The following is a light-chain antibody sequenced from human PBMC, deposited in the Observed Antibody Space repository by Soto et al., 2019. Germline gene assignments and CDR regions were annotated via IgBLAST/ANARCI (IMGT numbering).Light chain of an antibody. CDR1: SSSIGSNA. J-gene: IGLJ2*01. CDR3: ATWDVRLKGVV. Sequence: QSVLTQPPSASGTPGQRVTISCSGSSSSIGSNAVNWYQQLPGTAPKLLIYNNDQRPSGVPDRFSGSKSGTSASLAISGLQSEDEADYYCATWDVRLKGVVFGGGTKLTVL. V-gene: IGLV1-44*01. CDR2: NND.